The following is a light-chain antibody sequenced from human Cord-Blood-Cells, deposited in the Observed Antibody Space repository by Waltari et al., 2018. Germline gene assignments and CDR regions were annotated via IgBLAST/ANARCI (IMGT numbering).Light chain of an antibody. CDR2: LGS. J-gene: IGKJ1*01. CDR3: MQALQTPPT. CDR1: QSLLHSNGYNY. V-gene: IGKV2-28*01. Sequence: DIVMTQSPLSLPVTPGEPASISCRSSQSLLHSNGYNYLVWYLQKPGQSPQLLIYLGSNRASGVPDRFSGSGSGTDFTLTISRVEAEDVGVYYCMQALQTPPTFGQGTKVEIK.